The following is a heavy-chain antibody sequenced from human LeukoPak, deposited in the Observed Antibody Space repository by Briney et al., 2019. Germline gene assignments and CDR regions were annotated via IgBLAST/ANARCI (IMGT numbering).Heavy chain of an antibody. CDR3: ARGYYDILTGLGY. D-gene: IGHD3-9*01. Sequence: SETLSLTCAVSGYSISSGYYWGWIRQPPGKGLEWIGSIYHSGSTYYNPSLKSRVTISEDTSKNQFSLKLSSVTAADTAVYYCARGYYDILTGLGYWGQGTLVTVSS. V-gene: IGHV4-38-2*01. J-gene: IGHJ4*02. CDR2: IYHSGST. CDR1: GYSISSGYY.